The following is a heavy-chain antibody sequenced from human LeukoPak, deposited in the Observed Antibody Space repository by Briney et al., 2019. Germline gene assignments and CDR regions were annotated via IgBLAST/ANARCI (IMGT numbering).Heavy chain of an antibody. CDR2: TYYRSKWYN. D-gene: IGHD3-10*01. V-gene: IGHV6-1*01. Sequence: SQTLSLTCAISGDSVSSNSAAWNWIRQSPSRGLEWVGRTYYRSKWYNDYALSVRGRITINPDTSKNQFSLQLNSMTPEDTAVYYCTRGWSSFDYWGQGTLVTVSS. CDR1: GDSVSSNSAA. CDR3: TRGWSSFDY. J-gene: IGHJ4*02.